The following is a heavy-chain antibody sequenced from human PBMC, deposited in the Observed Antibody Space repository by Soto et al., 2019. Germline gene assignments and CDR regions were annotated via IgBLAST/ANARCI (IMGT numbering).Heavy chain of an antibody. D-gene: IGHD2-2*01. CDR2: LIPLSATT. Sequence: QVQLVQSGTEVKKPGSSVKVSCKASGGTLSNNAISWGRQSPGQGLEWMGGLIPLSATTNYAQKFQCRVTITADRSTSTDYMELTSLISEDTAVYYCARGVDDRGIVVVPAANPWYYGMDVWGQGTTVTASS. CDR1: GGTLSNNA. J-gene: IGHJ6*02. V-gene: IGHV1-69*06. CDR3: ARGVDDRGIVVVPAANPWYYGMDV.